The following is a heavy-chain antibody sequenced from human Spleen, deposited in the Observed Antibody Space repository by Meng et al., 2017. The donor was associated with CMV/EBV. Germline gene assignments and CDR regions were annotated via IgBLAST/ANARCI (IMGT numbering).Heavy chain of an antibody. CDR2: IYYSGNT. CDR3: AKGESYDLLTGYYPLLGAFDI. J-gene: IGHJ3*02. CDR1: GGSVSSLSYY. D-gene: IGHD3-9*01. V-gene: IGHV4-61*03. Sequence: GSLKLSCTVSGGSVSSLSYYWSWIRQPPGKRLEWIGHIYYSGNTNYNPSLKSRVTISLDTSKNHFSLKLNSMTAADTAVYYCAKGESYDLLTGYYPLLGAFDIWGQGTMVTVSS.